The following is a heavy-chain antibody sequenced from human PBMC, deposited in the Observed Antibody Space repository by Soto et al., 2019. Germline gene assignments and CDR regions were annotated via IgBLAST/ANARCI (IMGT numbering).Heavy chain of an antibody. CDR1: GFTFCSDS. D-gene: IGHD5-12*01. Sequence: PGAALRLSCAASGFTFCSDSMNWVRHAPGKGLEWLSYISSSSSTIYYADSVKGRFTISRDNAKNSLYLQMNSLRDEDTAVYYCARGGQAGGGYGDYWGQGTLVTVSS. CDR3: ARGGQAGGGYGDY. CDR2: ISSSSSTI. V-gene: IGHV3-48*02. J-gene: IGHJ4*02.